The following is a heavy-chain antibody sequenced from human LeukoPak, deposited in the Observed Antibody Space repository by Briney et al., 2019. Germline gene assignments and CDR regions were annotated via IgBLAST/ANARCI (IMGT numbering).Heavy chain of an antibody. CDR3: ARGATPTVVTPLGHAFDI. D-gene: IGHD4-23*01. V-gene: IGHV4-59*01. Sequence: PSETLSLTCTVSGGSISSYYWSWIRQPPGKGLEWIGYIYYSGSTNYNPSLKSRVTISVDTSKNQFSLKPSSVTAADTAVYYCARGATPTVVTPLGHAFDIWGQGTMVTVSS. CDR1: GGSISSYY. J-gene: IGHJ3*02. CDR2: IYYSGST.